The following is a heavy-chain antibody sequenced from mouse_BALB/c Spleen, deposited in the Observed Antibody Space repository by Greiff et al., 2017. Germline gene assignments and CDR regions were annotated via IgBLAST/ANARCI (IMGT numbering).Heavy chain of an antibody. Sequence: QVQLQQPGAELVMPGASVKMSCKASGYTFTDYWMHWVKQRPGQGLEWIGAIDTSDSYTSYNQKFKGKATLTVDESSSTAYMQLSSLTSEDSAVYYCASEKRTGTGFAYWGQGTLVTVSA. D-gene: IGHD4-1*01. CDR2: IDTSDSYT. J-gene: IGHJ3*01. CDR3: ASEKRTGTGFAY. V-gene: IGHV1-69*01. CDR1: GYTFTDYW.